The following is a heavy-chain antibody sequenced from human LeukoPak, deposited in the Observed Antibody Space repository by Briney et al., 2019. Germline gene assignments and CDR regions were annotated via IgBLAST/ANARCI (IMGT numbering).Heavy chain of an antibody. CDR1: GFTFSSYG. Sequence: MAGGSLRLSCAASGFTFSSYGMNWVRQAPGKGLEWVSSISSSSSYIYYADSVKGRFTISRDNAKNSLYLQMNSLRAEDTAVYYCARDRGDRYYYDSSGYPDYWGQGTLVTVSS. V-gene: IGHV3-21*01. J-gene: IGHJ4*02. D-gene: IGHD3-22*01. CDR2: ISSSSSYI. CDR3: ARDRGDRYYYDSSGYPDY.